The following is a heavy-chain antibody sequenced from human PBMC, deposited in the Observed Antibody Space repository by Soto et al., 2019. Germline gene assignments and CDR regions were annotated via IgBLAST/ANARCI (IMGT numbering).Heavy chain of an antibody. V-gene: IGHV2-5*02. CDR1: GFSLSTIGVG. CDR3: AHSRREWLRLVFDY. Sequence: QITLKESGTTLVKPTQTLTLTCTFSGFSLSTIGVGVGWIRQPPGKALEWLALIYWDDDKRYSPSLKSRLTITKDTSKNQVVLTMTNMDPVDTATYYCAHSRREWLRLVFDYWGQGTLVTVSS. D-gene: IGHD5-12*01. CDR2: IYWDDDK. J-gene: IGHJ4*02.